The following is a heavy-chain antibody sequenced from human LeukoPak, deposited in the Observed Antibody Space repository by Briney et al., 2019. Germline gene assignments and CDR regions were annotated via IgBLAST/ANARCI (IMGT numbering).Heavy chain of an antibody. V-gene: IGHV4-30-4*01. CDR2: NYYSRST. D-gene: IGHD2-2*01. J-gene: IGHJ3*01. CDR1: GGSISSGDCY. Sequence: SQTLSLTCTVSGGSISSGDCYWSWLRQAPGKGLEWIGYNYYSRSTYYNPALKSRVTISVDTSKYQFSLKLSSVTAADTAVYYCARELVVPAATVADAFDVWGQGTMVTVFS. CDR3: ARELVVPAATVADAFDV.